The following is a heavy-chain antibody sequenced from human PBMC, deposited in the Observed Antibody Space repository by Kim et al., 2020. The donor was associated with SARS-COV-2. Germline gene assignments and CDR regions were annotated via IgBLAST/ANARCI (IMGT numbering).Heavy chain of an antibody. V-gene: IGHV3-23*01. D-gene: IGHD3-10*01. Sequence: GGSLRLSCAASGFTFSSYAMSWVRQAPGKGLEWVSAISGSGGSTYYADSVKGRFTISRDNSKNTLYLQMNSLRAEDTAVYYCATSSLRGGYYFDYWGQGTLVTVSS. J-gene: IGHJ4*02. CDR1: GFTFSSYA. CDR2: ISGSGGST. CDR3: ATSSLRGGYYFDY.